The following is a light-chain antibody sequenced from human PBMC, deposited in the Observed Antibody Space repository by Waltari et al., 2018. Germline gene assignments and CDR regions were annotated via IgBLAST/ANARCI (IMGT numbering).Light chain of an antibody. CDR3: QHYVSLPAT. Sequence: IVLTPSPGALSLSPGERATLSGRASQSVGRTLAWYQQKPGQAPRLLIYGASIRATGIPDRFSGGGSGTDFSLGINRLEPEDFAVYYCQHYVSLPATFGQGTKVEIK. J-gene: IGKJ1*01. CDR1: QSVGRT. V-gene: IGKV3-20*01. CDR2: GAS.